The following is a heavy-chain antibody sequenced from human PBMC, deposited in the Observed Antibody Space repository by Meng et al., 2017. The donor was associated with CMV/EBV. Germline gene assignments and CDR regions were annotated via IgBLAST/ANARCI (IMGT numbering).Heavy chain of an antibody. V-gene: IGHV1-2*02. CDR3: ARGMTTDYYYYGMDV. J-gene: IGHJ6*02. D-gene: IGHD4-11*01. CDR2: INPNSGGT. CDR1: GYTFTGYY. Sequence: ASVKVSCKASGYTFTGYYMHWVRQAPGQGLEWMGWINPNSGGTNYAQKFQGRVTMTRDTSISTAYMELSRLRSDDTAVYYCARGMTTDYYYYGMDVWGQGTTVTVSS.